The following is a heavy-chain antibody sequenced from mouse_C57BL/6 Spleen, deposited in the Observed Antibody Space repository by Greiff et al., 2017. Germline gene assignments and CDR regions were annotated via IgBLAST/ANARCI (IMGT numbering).Heavy chain of an antibody. V-gene: IGHV1-82*01. Sequence: VKLMESGPELVKPGASVKISCKASGYAFSSSWMNWVKQRPGKGLEWIGRIYPGDGDTNYNGKFKGKATLTADKSSSTAYMQRSSLTSEDSAVYFCAREGELVTTGFAYWGQGTLVTVSA. CDR3: AREGELVTTGFAY. J-gene: IGHJ3*01. CDR1: GYAFSSSW. CDR2: IYPGDGDT. D-gene: IGHD2-2*01.